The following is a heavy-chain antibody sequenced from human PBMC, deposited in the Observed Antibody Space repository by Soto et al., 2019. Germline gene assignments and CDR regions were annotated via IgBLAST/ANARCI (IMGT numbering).Heavy chain of an antibody. J-gene: IGHJ5*01. V-gene: IGHV4-39*02. D-gene: IGHD3-22*01. Sequence: SETLSLTCDVSGASISTSYFYWTWIRQPPGKGLEWIGSIYHSGTTYYSPSLRSRVTMFLDTSKNHFSLNLSSVTAADTAIYNCAASSVYYVLPSWFHPWGQGTLVTVFS. CDR3: AASSVYYVLPSWFHP. CDR1: GASISTSYFY. CDR2: IYHSGTT.